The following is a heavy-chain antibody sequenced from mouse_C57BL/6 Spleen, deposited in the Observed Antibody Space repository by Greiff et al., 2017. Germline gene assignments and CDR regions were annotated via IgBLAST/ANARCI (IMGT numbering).Heavy chain of an antibody. CDR3: ARRIYYDNYGFAD. Sequence: QVQLQQPGAELVKPGASVKLSCKASGYTFTSYWMQWVKQRPGQGLEWIGEIDPSDSCTNYNQKFKGKATLTVDTSSSTAFMRLSSLTSEDSAVYCCARRIYYDNYGFADWGQGTLVTVSA. CDR1: GYTFTSYW. J-gene: IGHJ3*01. D-gene: IGHD2-1*01. V-gene: IGHV1-50*01. CDR2: IDPSDSCT.